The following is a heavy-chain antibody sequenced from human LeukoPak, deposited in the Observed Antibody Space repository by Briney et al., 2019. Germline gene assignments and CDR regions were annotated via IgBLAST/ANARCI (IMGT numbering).Heavy chain of an antibody. CDR3: TTDSSSWYYYYMDV. D-gene: IGHD6-13*01. CDR2: IKSKTDGGTT. Sequence: PGGSLRLSCAASGFTFSDAWMSWVRQAPGKGLEWVGRIKSKTDGGTTDYAAPVKGRFTISRDDSKNTLYLQMNSLKTEDTAVYYCTTDSSSWYYYYMDVWGKGTTVTVSS. CDR1: GFTFSDAW. V-gene: IGHV3-15*01. J-gene: IGHJ6*03.